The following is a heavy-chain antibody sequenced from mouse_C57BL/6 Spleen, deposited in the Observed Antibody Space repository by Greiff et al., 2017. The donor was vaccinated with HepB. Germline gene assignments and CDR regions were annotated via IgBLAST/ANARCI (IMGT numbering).Heavy chain of an antibody. Sequence: EVQRVESGGGLVQPGGSLSLSCAASGFTFTDYYMSWVRQPPGKALEWLGFIRNKANGYTTEYSASVKGRFTISRDNSLSILYLQMNALRAEDSATYYWARIITTVVATGNWYFDVWGTGTTVTVSS. D-gene: IGHD1-1*01. CDR2: IRNKANGYTT. CDR1: GFTFTDYY. V-gene: IGHV7-3*01. J-gene: IGHJ1*03. CDR3: ARIITTVVATGNWYFDV.